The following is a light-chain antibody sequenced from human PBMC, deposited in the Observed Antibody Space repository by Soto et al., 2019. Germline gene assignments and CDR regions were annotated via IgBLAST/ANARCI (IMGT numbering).Light chain of an antibody. CDR2: EVT. Sequence: QSVLTPPASVSGSPGQSITISCTGTSSDVGAYNYVSWYQQHPGKAPKLMIYEVTYRPSGVSDRFSGSRSGNTASLTISGLQAEDESDYYCSSYTSSTTWVFGGGTKLTVL. J-gene: IGLJ3*02. V-gene: IGLV2-14*01. CDR3: SSYTSSTTWV. CDR1: SSDVGAYNY.